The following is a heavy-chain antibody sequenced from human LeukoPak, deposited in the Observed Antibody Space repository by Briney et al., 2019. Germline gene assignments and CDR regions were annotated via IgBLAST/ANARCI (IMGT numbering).Heavy chain of an antibody. Sequence: GGSLRLSCAASGFNLSNYHMNWVRQAPGKGLEWVSSITSSSSDIFYADSVKGRFTISRDNAQNSLSLQMNSLRADDTATYYCARENIIDYWGQGTLVTVSS. CDR1: GFNLSNYH. CDR2: ITSSSSDI. D-gene: IGHD2/OR15-2a*01. V-gene: IGHV3-21*01. CDR3: ARENIIDY. J-gene: IGHJ4*02.